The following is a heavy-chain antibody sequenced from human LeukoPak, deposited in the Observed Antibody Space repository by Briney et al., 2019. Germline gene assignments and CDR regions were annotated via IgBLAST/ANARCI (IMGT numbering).Heavy chain of an antibody. J-gene: IGHJ4*02. D-gene: IGHD6-19*01. Sequence: ASVKVSCKASGYTFTSNGISWVRQAPGQGLEWMGWINPNSGGTNYAQKFQGRVTMTRDTSISTAYMDLSSLRSEDTAVYYCARFAVHRRLAVAGQFGLDYWGQGTLVTVSS. CDR2: INPNSGGT. V-gene: IGHV1-2*02. CDR3: ARFAVHRRLAVAGQFGLDY. CDR1: GYTFTSNG.